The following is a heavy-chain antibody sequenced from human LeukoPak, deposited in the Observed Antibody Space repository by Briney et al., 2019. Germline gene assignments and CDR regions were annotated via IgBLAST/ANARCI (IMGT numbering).Heavy chain of an antibody. CDR2: ISSSSSYI. Sequence: GGSLRLSCAASGFTFSSYSMNWVRQAPGKGLEWVSSISSSSSYIYYADSVKGRFIISRDNAKNSLYLQMNSLRAEDTAVYYCARGIAAAGTNWFDPWGQGTLVTVSS. J-gene: IGHJ5*02. CDR1: GFTFSSYS. D-gene: IGHD6-13*01. CDR3: ARGIAAAGTNWFDP. V-gene: IGHV3-21*01.